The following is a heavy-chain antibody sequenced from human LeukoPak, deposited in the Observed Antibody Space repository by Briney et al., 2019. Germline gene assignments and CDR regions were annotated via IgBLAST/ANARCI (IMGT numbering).Heavy chain of an antibody. CDR1: GYSFNKYW. D-gene: IGHD1-26*01. CDR3: AREGGIEGAPF. J-gene: IGHJ4*02. V-gene: IGHV5-51*01. CDR2: IYPGDSRK. Sequence: GESLKISCQASGYSFNKYWIAWVRQIPGKGLEWMGLIYPGDSRKRYSPTFQGQVAFSADMSINTAYLQWSSLEASDTAMYYCAREGGIEGAPFWGQGTLVTVSS.